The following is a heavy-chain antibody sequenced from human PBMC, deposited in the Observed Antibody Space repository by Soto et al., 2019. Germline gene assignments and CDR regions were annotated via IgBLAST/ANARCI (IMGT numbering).Heavy chain of an antibody. CDR3: ARDRGPDAFDI. V-gene: IGHV3-48*01. J-gene: IGHJ3*02. CDR2: ISSSSSTI. Sequence: GGSLRLSCAASGFTFSSYSMNWVRQAPGKGLEWVSYISSSSSTIYYADSVKGRFTISRDNAKNSLYLQMNSLRAEDTAVYYCARDRGPDAFDIWGQGTMVTVS. CDR1: GFTFSSYS.